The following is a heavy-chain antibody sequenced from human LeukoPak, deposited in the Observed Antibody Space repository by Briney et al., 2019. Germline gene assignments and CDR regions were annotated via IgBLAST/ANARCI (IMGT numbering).Heavy chain of an antibody. CDR1: GFTFDDYA. D-gene: IGHD6-13*01. V-gene: IGHV3-9*03. CDR2: ISWNSGSI. CDR3: AKGISSSWYYSYDY. J-gene: IGHJ4*02. Sequence: GGSLRLSCAASGFTFDDYAMHWVRQAPGKGLEGVSSISWNSGSIVYADSVKGRFTISRDNAKNSLYLQMKSLRAEDVASFYCAKGISSSWYYSYDYWGQGTLVTVSS.